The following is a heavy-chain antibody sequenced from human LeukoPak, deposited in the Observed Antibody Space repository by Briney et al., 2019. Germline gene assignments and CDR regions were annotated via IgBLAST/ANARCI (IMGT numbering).Heavy chain of an antibody. J-gene: IGHJ5*02. CDR3: ARHRVMVRGVGWFDP. Sequence: PSETLSLTCTVSGGSISSYYWSWIRQPPGKGLEWIGYIYYSGSTNYIPSLKSRVTISVDTSKNQFSLKLSSVTAADTAVYYCARHRVMVRGVGWFDPWGQGTLVTVSS. CDR1: GGSISSYY. CDR2: IYYSGST. V-gene: IGHV4-59*08. D-gene: IGHD3-10*01.